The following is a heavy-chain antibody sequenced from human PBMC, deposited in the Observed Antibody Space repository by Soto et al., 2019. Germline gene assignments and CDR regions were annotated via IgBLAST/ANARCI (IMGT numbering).Heavy chain of an antibody. V-gene: IGHV2-26*01. Sequence: QVTLKESGPVLVKPTETLTLTCTVSGFSLSNARMGVSWIRQPPGKALEWLAHIFSNDEKSYSTSLKSRLTISKDTSESQVVLTMTNMDPVDTATYYCARIRGQLWFEETKKTEFDYWGQGTLVTVSS. J-gene: IGHJ4*02. CDR3: ARIRGQLWFEETKKTEFDY. CDR2: IFSNDEK. CDR1: GFSLSNARMG. D-gene: IGHD5-18*01.